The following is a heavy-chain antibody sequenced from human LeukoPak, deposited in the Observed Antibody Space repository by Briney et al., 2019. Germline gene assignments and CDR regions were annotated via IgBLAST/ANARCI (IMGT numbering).Heavy chain of an antibody. CDR3: ARVGQSLFSTFDI. D-gene: IGHD2/OR15-2a*01. Sequence: SQTLSLTCTVSGGSISSGGYYWTLIRQPPGKGLEWIGRIYTSGSTFYNPSLESRGTISLDTSKNQFSLELRSVTPADTAVYYCARVGQSLFSTFDIWGQGTMVTVSS. CDR2: IYTSGST. CDR1: GGSISSGGYY. V-gene: IGHV4-61*02. J-gene: IGHJ3*02.